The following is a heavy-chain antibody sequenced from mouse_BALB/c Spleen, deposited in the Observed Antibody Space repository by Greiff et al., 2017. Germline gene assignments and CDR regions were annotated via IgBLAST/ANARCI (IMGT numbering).Heavy chain of an antibody. J-gene: IGHJ3*01. CDR1: GYSITSDYA. Sequence: VQLKQSGPGLVKPSQSLSLTCTVTGYSITSDYAWNWIRQFPGNKLEWMGYISYSGSTSYNPSLKSRISITRDTSKNQFFLQLNSVTTEDTATYYCARSPSEGAWFAYWGQGTLVTVSA. CDR2: ISYSGST. V-gene: IGHV3-2*02. CDR3: ARSPSEGAWFAY.